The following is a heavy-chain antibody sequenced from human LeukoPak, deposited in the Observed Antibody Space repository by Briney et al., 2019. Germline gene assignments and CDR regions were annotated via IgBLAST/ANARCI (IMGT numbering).Heavy chain of an antibody. CDR2: IRGGGGHT. CDR3: AKCSASYYNDAFDI. J-gene: IGHJ3*02. D-gene: IGHD3-10*02. Sequence: GGSLRLSCAASGFTFNNYAMNWVRQAPGKGLEWLSYIRGGGGHTRYSDSVKGRFTISRDNSKNMLYLQMNSPVAEDTAIYYCAKCSASYYNDAFDIWGRGTMVTVSS. V-gene: IGHV3-23*01. CDR1: GFTFNNYA.